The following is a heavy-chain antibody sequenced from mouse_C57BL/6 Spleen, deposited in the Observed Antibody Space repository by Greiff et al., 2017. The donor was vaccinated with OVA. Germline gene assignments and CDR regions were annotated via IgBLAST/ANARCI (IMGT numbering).Heavy chain of an antibody. J-gene: IGHJ3*01. D-gene: IGHD2-4*01. CDR1: GYTFTSYW. Sequence: QVQLQQPGAELVKPGASVQLSCKASGYTFTSYWMHWVKQRPGRGLEWIGRIDPNSGGTKYNEKFKSKATLTVDKPSSTAYMQLSSLTAEDSAVYYCARGTNDYDDWFAYWGQGTLVTVSA. CDR3: ARGTNDYDDWFAY. CDR2: IDPNSGGT. V-gene: IGHV1-72*01.